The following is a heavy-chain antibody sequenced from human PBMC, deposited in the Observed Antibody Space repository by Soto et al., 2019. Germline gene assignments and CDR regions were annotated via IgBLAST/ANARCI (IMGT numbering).Heavy chain of an antibody. D-gene: IGHD3-16*01. V-gene: IGHV5-51*01. CDR1: EYSFSTYW. CDR3: ARLIRHYESGSNEYYSYGLDV. Sequence: GESLKISCKGSEYSFSTYWIAWVRQMPGKGLEWMGVIYPGDSDTRYSPSFQGQLTISADKSISTAHLQWSSLKASDTAMYYCARLIRHYESGSNEYYSYGLDVWGQGTRVTV. J-gene: IGHJ6*02. CDR2: IYPGDSDT.